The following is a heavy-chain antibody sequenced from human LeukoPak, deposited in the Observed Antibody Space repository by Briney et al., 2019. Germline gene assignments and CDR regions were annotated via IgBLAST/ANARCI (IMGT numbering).Heavy chain of an antibody. CDR2: IKHDGSEK. V-gene: IGHV3-7*03. D-gene: IGHD6-13*01. CDR1: GFTLTAYL. CDR3: ARPYSSSWYRSYYYYYGMDV. J-gene: IGHJ6*02. Sequence: GGSLRLSCAASGFTLTAYLMSWVRQAPGKGLEWVADIKHDGSEKYYVDSVKGRFTISRDNAKNSLYLQMNSLRAEDTAVYYCARPYSSSWYRSYYYYYGMDVWGQGTTVTVSS.